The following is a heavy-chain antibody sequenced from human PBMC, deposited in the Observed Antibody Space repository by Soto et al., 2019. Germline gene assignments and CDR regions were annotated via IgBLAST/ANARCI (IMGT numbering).Heavy chain of an antibody. CDR3: ASAYYYGSGSYYSWFDP. J-gene: IGHJ5*02. CDR2: IIPIFGTA. V-gene: IGHV1-69*13. Sequence: SVKVSCKASGGTFSSYAISWVRQAPGQGLGWMGGIIPIFGTANYAQKFQGRVTITADESTGTAYMELSSLRSEDTAVYYCASAYYYGSGSYYSWFDPWGQGTLVTVSS. D-gene: IGHD3-10*01. CDR1: GGTFSSYA.